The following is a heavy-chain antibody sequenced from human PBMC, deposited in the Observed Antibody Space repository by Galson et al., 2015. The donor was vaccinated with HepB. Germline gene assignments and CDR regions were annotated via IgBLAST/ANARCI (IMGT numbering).Heavy chain of an antibody. V-gene: IGHV3-11*01. Sequence: SLRLSCAASGFTFSDYYMSWIRQAPGKGLEWVSYISSSGSTIYYADSVKGRFTISRDNAKNSLYLQMNSLRAEDTAVYYCARDVYCSGGSCYPDAFDIWGQGTMVTVSS. CDR1: GFTFSDYY. J-gene: IGHJ3*02. CDR3: ARDVYCSGGSCYPDAFDI. CDR2: ISSSGSTI. D-gene: IGHD2-15*01.